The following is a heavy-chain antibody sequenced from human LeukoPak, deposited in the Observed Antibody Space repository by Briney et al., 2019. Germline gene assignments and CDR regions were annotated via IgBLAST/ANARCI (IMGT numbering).Heavy chain of an antibody. CDR2: INPNSGGT. J-gene: IGHJ4*02. CDR1: GYTFTDYF. D-gene: IGHD1-1*01. CDR3: ARRQGTTLNFDY. V-gene: IGHV1-2*02. Sequence: ASVKVSCKASGYTFTDYFMHWVRQAPGQGLEWMGWINPNSGGTHYAQKFQGRVTMTRDTSISTAYMELRSLRSDDTAVYYCARRQGTTLNFDYWGQGTLVTVSS.